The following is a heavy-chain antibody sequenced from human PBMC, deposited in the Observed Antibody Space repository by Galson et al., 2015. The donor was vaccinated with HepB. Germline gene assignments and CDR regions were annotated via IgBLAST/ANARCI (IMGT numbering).Heavy chain of an antibody. V-gene: IGHV1-18*04. Sequence: SVKVSCKASGYTFTSYGISWVRQAPGQGLEWMGWINPYNDNTNYAQKFQGRLSMTTDTSTNTAYMEVRSLRSDDTAVFYCGRLNLIPSRVAFSAMDVWGQGTTVTVSS. CDR2: INPYNDNT. CDR3: GRLNLIPSRVAFSAMDV. CDR1: GYTFTSYG. D-gene: IGHD3-16*01. J-gene: IGHJ6*02.